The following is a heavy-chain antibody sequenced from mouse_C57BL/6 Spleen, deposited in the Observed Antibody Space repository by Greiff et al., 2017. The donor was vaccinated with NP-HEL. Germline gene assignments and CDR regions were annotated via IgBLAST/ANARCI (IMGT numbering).Heavy chain of an antibody. Sequence: VQLQQSVAELVRPGASVKLSCTASGFNIKNTYMHWVKQRPEQGLEWIGRIDPANGNTKYVPKFQGKATITADTSSNTAYLQLSSLTSEDTAIDYCARSGYDGYYEDWFAYWGQGTLVTVSA. J-gene: IGHJ3*01. V-gene: IGHV14-3*01. D-gene: IGHD2-3*01. CDR1: GFNIKNTY. CDR2: IDPANGNT. CDR3: ARSGYDGYYEDWFAY.